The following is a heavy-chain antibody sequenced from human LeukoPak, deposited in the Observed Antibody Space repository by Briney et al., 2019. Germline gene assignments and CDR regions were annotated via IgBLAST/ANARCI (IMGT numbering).Heavy chain of an antibody. CDR3: AQYKLRGSTPVSGSMDV. CDR1: GFSFSSYA. J-gene: IGHJ6*03. V-gene: IGHV3-23*01. D-gene: IGHD1-7*01. Sequence: PGGSLRLSCAASGFSFSSYAMSWVRQAPGQGLEWVSAMSGSGSTYYSDSAKLRFTITIDNSTNTLYLQMNSLPAADTGVSFCAQYKLRGSTPVSGSMDVWGEGTTVTVPS. CDR2: MSGSGST.